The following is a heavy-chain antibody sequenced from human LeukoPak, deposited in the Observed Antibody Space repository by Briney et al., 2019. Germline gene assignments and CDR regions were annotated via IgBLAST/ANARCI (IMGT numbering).Heavy chain of an antibody. Sequence: ASVKVSCKVSGYTLTELSMHWVRQAPGKGLEWMGGFDPEDGETIYAQKFQGRVTMTEDTSTDTAYMELSSLKASDTAMYYCAIAVAGLCWFDPWGQGTLVTVSS. CDR1: GYTLTELS. D-gene: IGHD6-19*01. J-gene: IGHJ5*02. CDR2: FDPEDGET. V-gene: IGHV1-24*01. CDR3: AIAVAGLCWFDP.